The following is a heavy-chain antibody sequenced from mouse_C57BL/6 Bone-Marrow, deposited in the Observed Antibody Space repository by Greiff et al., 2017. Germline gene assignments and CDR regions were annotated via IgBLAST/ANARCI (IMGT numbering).Heavy chain of an antibody. CDR1: GFTFSDYY. CDR2: INYDGSST. CDR3: ARDPGLDY. Sequence: EVQVVESEGGLVQPGSSMKLSCTASGFTFSDYYMAWVRQVPEKGLEWVANINYDGSSTYYLDSLKSRFIISRDNAKNILYLQMSSLKSEDTATYYCARDPGLDYWGQGTTLTVSS. J-gene: IGHJ2*01. V-gene: IGHV5-16*01.